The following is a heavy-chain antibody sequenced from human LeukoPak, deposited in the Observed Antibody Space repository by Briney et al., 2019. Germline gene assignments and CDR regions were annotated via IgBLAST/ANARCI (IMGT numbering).Heavy chain of an antibody. D-gene: IGHD3-22*01. V-gene: IGHV1-46*01. CDR2: INPSGGST. J-gene: IGHJ4*02. CDR3: AEGSLDSSGYYLDY. Sequence: ASVKVSCKASGYTFTSYYMHWVRQAPGQGLEWMGIINPSGGSTSYAQKFQGRVTITADESTSTAFMELSSLRSEDTAVYYCAEGSLDSSGYYLDYWGQGTLVTVSS. CDR1: GYTFTSYY.